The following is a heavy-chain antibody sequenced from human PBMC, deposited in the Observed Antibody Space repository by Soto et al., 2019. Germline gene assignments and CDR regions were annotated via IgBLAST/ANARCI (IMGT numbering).Heavy chain of an antibody. CDR3: AIGLLYGDYRL. CDR2: IYYSGST. CDR1: GGSISSYY. Sequence: PSETLSLTCTVSGGSISSYYWSWIRQPPGKGLEWIGYIYYSGSTDYNPSLKSRVTISVDTSKNQFSLKLSFVTAADTAVYYCAIGLLYGDYRLWGQGTLVTVSS. D-gene: IGHD4-17*01. V-gene: IGHV4-59*01. J-gene: IGHJ4*02.